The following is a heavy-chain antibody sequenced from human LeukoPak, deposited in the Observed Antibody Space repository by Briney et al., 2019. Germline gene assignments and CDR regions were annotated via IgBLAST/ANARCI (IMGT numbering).Heavy chain of an antibody. Sequence: GASVKVSCKVSGYTLTELSMHWVRQAPGKGLEWMGGFDPEDGETIYAQKFQGRVTMTEDTSTDTAYMELSSLRSEDTAVDYCARLVPTTVVTPGYYYGMDVWGQGTTVTVSS. CDR3: ARLVPTTVVTPGYYYGMDV. CDR2: FDPEDGET. J-gene: IGHJ6*02. V-gene: IGHV1-24*01. CDR1: GYTLTELS. D-gene: IGHD4-23*01.